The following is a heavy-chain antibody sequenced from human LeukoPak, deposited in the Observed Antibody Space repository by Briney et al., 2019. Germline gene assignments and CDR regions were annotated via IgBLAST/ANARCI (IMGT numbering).Heavy chain of an antibody. CDR1: GGSISSYY. V-gene: IGHV4-59*01. CDR2: IYYSGST. D-gene: IGHD6-13*01. CDR3: ARDGIAAADY. Sequence: SETLSLTCTVSGGSISSYYWSWIRQPPGKGLEWIGYIYYSGSTNYNPSLKSRVTISVDTSKNQFSLKLSSVTAADTAVYYCARDGIAAADYWGQGTLVTVSS. J-gene: IGHJ4*02.